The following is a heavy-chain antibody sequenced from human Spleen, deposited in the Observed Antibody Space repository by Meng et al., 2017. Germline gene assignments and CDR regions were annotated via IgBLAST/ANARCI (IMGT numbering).Heavy chain of an antibody. CDR1: GVSFSGYY. CDR2: INHSGST. CDR3: ARVGLEIDY. V-gene: IGHV4-34*01. Sequence: QVQLQQWGAGLLKPSETLSLTCAVYGVSFSGYYWSWIRQPPGKGLEXIGEINHSGSTNYNPSLKSRVTISVDTSKNQFSLKLSSVTAADTAVYYCARVGLEIDYWGQGTLVTVSS. J-gene: IGHJ4*02.